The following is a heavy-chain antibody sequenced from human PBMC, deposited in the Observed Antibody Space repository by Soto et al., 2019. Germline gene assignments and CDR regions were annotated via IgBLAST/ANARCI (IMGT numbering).Heavy chain of an antibody. D-gene: IGHD3-16*01. Sequence: EVHLVESGGGLVQPGGSLRLSCAASGFTFISYEMNWVRQVPGKGLELVSYISSSGSTIHYADSVKGRFTIYRDNAKSSLYLQMNSLRPEDTAVYYCARLSGTYGRRHYFDYWGQGTLVTVSS. J-gene: IGHJ4*02. V-gene: IGHV3-48*03. CDR1: GFTFISYE. CDR2: ISSSGSTI. CDR3: ARLSGTYGRRHYFDY.